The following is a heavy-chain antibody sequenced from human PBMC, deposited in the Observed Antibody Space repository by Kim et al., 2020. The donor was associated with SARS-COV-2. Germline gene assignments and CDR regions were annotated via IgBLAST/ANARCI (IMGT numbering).Heavy chain of an antibody. V-gene: IGHV4-34*01. CDR3: ARGSGKYSSGWSKYYFDY. J-gene: IGHJ4*02. D-gene: IGHD6-19*01. CDR2: IIHSGST. CDR1: GVSFSGYH. Sequence: SETLSLTCAVYGVSFSGYHWSWIRQPPGKGLEWIGEIIHSGSTNYNPSLKSRVTISVDTSKNQFSLKLSSVTAADTAVYYFARGSGKYSSGWSKYYFDYWGQGTLVTVSS.